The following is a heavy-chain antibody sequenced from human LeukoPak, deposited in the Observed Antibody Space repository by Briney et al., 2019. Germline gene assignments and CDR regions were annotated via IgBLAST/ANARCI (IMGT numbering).Heavy chain of an antibody. V-gene: IGHV4-59*11. CDR1: GGSISSHY. CDR3: ARAPQGSLYGSLDY. D-gene: IGHD3-10*01. CDR2: IYYSGST. J-gene: IGHJ4*02. Sequence: PSETLSLTCTVSGGSISSHYWNWIRQPPGKGLEWIGYIYYSGSTNYNPSLKSRVTISVDTSKNQFSLKLSSVTAADTAVYYCARAPQGSLYGSLDYWGQGTLVTVSS.